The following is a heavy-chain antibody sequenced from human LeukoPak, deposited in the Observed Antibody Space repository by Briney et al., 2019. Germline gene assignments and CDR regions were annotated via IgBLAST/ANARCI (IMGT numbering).Heavy chain of an antibody. CDR1: GFTFSNYW. J-gene: IGHJ4*02. D-gene: IGHD3-10*01. Sequence: GGSLRLSCAASGFTFSNYWMSWVRQAPGKGLEWVANIKQDGSEKYYVDSVKGRFTISRDNAKNSLYLQMDSLRAEDTAVYYCASGVHYFDYWGRGTLVTVSS. V-gene: IGHV3-7*01. CDR2: IKQDGSEK. CDR3: ASGVHYFDY.